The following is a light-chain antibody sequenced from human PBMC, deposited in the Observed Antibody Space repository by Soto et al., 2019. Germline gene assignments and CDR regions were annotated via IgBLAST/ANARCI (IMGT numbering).Light chain of an antibody. V-gene: IGKV3D-15*01. CDR2: GAS. J-gene: IGKJ5*01. Sequence: EIVMTQSPATLSVSPGERATLSCRASQSVASDLAWYQQKPGQAPRLLIYGASTRATAIPARFTGSGSGTEFTLTITSLQSEDFAFYYCQQYNNWPPITFGQGTRLEI. CDR1: QSVASD. CDR3: QQYNNWPPIT.